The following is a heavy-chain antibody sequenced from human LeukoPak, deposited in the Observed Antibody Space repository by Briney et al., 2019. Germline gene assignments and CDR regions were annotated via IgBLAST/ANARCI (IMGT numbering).Heavy chain of an antibody. Sequence: GGSLRLSCAASGFKFATYWMSWVRQAPGKGLEWVANIKYDGSAKFYVGSVRGRFTISRDNAKNSLYLQMNSLGAEDTALYYCAKDLVRGVLDAFDIWGQGTMVSVSS. D-gene: IGHD3-10*01. CDR1: GFKFATYW. CDR2: IKYDGSAK. J-gene: IGHJ3*02. V-gene: IGHV3-7*03. CDR3: AKDLVRGVLDAFDI.